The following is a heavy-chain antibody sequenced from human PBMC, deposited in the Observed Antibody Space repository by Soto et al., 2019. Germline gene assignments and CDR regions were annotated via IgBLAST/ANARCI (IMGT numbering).Heavy chain of an antibody. CDR3: AKDPEVVVTAPDY. D-gene: IGHD2-21*02. Sequence: HPGGSLRLSCAASGFSFNFYVMHWVRQAPGKGLVWVSRINSDGGTTTYADSVKGRFTISRDNSRNTLYLQMNSLRAEDTAVYYCAKDPEVVVTAPDYWGQGTLVTVSS. CDR2: INSDGGTT. CDR1: GFSFNFYV. J-gene: IGHJ4*02. V-gene: IGHV3-23*01.